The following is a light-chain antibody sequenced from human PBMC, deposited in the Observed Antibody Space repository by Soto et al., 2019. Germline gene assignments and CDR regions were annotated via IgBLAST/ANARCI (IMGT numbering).Light chain of an antibody. J-gene: IGKJ4*01. CDR2: GAS. CDR1: QSISSSY. CDR3: QQYGNSPLT. V-gene: IGKV3-20*01. Sequence: EIVLTQSPGTLSLSPGERATLSCRASQSISSSYLAWYQQKPGQAPRLLIYGASSRATGIPDRFSGRGSGTDFTLTISRLEPEDFAVYYCQQYGNSPLTFGGGTKVESK.